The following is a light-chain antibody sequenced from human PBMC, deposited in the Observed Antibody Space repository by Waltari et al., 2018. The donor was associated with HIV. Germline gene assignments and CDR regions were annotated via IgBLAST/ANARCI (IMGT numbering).Light chain of an antibody. CDR2: AAS. Sequence: IQMTQSPSSLSASVGDSVTIPCRPRQRIRRYLNWYQQKPGKAPNLLIYAASSLQSWVPSRCSGSGSGTDLSLTISSLQPEDFATYYCQQTYSSPYTLGQGTKREIK. CDR1: QRIRRY. V-gene: IGKV1-39*01. J-gene: IGKJ2*01. CDR3: QQTYSSPYT.